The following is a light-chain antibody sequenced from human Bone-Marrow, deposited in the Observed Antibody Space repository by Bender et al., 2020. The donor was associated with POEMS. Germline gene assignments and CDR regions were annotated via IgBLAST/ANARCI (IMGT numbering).Light chain of an antibody. CDR1: SSDVGSYNL. Sequence: QSALTQPASVSGSPGQSITISCTGTSSDVGSYNLVSWYQQQPGKAPKLMIYEGSKRPSVISNRFSGSKSGNTASLAITGLQSEDEGVYFCQSCDNSLNGFVIFGGGTKLTVL. CDR3: QSCDNSLNGFVI. CDR2: EGS. J-gene: IGLJ2*01. V-gene: IGLV2-14*02.